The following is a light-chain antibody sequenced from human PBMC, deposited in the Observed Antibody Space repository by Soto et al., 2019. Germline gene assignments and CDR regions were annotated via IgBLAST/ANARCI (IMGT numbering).Light chain of an antibody. Sequence: EIVLTQSPGTLSLSPGERATLSCRASQSISSSYLAWYQQKPGQAPRLLIYGASSSAPGIPDRFSGSGSGTDFTLTISRLEPEDFAVYYCQQYGSSPFTFGPGTKVDIK. V-gene: IGKV3-20*01. CDR2: GAS. J-gene: IGKJ3*01. CDR3: QQYGSSPFT. CDR1: QSISSSY.